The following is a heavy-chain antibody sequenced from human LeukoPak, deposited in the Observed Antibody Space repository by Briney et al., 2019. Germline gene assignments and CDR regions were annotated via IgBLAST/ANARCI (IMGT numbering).Heavy chain of an antibody. V-gene: IGHV3-7*01. J-gene: IGHJ4*02. Sequence: GSLRLSCAASGFTFSTYWMNWVRQAPGKGLEWVANIKQDGSEKYYVDSVKGRFTISRDNAKNSLYLQMNSLRAEDTAVYYCARDAGDYSFDYWGQGTLVTVSS. CDR2: IKQDGSEK. CDR1: GFTFSTYW. CDR3: ARDAGDYSFDY. D-gene: IGHD4-17*01.